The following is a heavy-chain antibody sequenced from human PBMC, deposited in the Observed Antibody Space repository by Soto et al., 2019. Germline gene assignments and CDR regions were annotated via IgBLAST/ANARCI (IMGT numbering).Heavy chain of an antibody. CDR3: ASVKAASDYEGRGWFDP. Sequence: SETLSLTCAVSGYSISSGYYWGWIRQPPGKGLEWIGSIYHSGSTYYNPSLKSRVTISVDTSKNQFSLKLSSVTAADTAVYYCASVKAASDYEGRGWFDPGGQGTLDTVSS. CDR1: GYSISSGYY. V-gene: IGHV4-38-2*01. D-gene: IGHD4-17*01. J-gene: IGHJ5*02. CDR2: IYHSGST.